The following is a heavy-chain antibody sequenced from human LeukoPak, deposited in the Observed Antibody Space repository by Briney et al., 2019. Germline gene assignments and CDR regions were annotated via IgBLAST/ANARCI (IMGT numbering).Heavy chain of an antibody. J-gene: IGHJ4*02. V-gene: IGHV4-34*01. CDR3: ARGITMIGGGFDY. Sequence: PSETLSLTCAVYGGSFSGYYWSWIRQPPGKGLEWIGEINHSGSTNYNPSLKSRVTISVDTSKNQFSLKLSSVTAADTAVYYCARGITMIGGGFDYWGQGTLVTVSS. CDR2: INHSGST. D-gene: IGHD3-22*01. CDR1: GGSFSGYY.